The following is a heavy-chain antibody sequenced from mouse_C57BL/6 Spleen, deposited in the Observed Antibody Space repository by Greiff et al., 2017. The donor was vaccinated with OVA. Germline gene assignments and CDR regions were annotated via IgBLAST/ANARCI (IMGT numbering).Heavy chain of an antibody. J-gene: IGHJ1*03. CDR2: IRNKANGYTT. Sequence: VQLKESGGGLVQPGGSLSLSCAASGFTFTDYYMSWVRQPPGKALEWLGFIRNKANGYTTEYSASVKGRFTISRDNSQSILYLQMNALRAEDSATYYCARSLYYYGSRRDWYFDVWGTGTTVTVSS. V-gene: IGHV7-3*01. D-gene: IGHD1-1*01. CDR1: GFTFTDYY. CDR3: ARSLYYYGSRRDWYFDV.